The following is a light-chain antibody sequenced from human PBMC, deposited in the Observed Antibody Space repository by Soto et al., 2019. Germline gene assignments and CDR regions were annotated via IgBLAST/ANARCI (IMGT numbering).Light chain of an antibody. Sequence: DIQMTQSPSSLSASVGDRVTITCRASQGIINYLGWYQQKPGEVPKLLIYAASILQSGVPSRFSGSGSGTDFALTISSLQPEDVATYYCQKYNSAPWTFGQGTKVEIK. CDR1: QGIINY. CDR3: QKYNSAPWT. J-gene: IGKJ1*01. CDR2: AAS. V-gene: IGKV1-27*01.